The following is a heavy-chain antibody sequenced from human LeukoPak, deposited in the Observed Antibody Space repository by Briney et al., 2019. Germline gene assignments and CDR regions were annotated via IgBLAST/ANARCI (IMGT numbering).Heavy chain of an antibody. J-gene: IGHJ4*02. CDR3: ARGSGSYFDY. D-gene: IGHD1-26*01. CDR1: GYSFSTSW. Sequence: GESLKISCQATGYSFSTSWIGWVRQMPGKGLEWMGIMYPDDSDRRYTPSFQGQVTISTDKSISTAYLQWSSLKASDTAMYYCARGSGSYFDYWGQGTLVTVSS. CDR2: MYPDDSDR. V-gene: IGHV5-51*01.